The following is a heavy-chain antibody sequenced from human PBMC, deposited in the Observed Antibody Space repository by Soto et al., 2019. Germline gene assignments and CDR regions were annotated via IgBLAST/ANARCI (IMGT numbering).Heavy chain of an antibody. CDR1: GGNFSNNA. D-gene: IGHD3-10*01. CDR2: IIPLFHAT. CDR3: ARDRGDHGLDV. J-gene: IGHJ6*02. Sequence: QVQLVQSGAQVKKPGSSVRVSCRASGGNFSNNAISWVRQAPGHGVEWMGGIIPLFHATDYAQRFQGRVTFAADESTITVFMELSSLRFEYTAVYYCARDRGDHGLDVWGQGTTVTVSS. V-gene: IGHV1-69*01.